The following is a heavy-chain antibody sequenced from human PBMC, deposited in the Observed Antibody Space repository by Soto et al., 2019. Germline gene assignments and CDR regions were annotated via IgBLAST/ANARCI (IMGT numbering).Heavy chain of an antibody. CDR2: ISSGNSYI. D-gene: IGHD2-21*01. CDR1: GFTFSSYS. V-gene: IGHV3-21*01. CDR3: ANFPSCGSSTCLDY. J-gene: IGHJ4*02. Sequence: GGSLRLSCAVSGFTFSSYSMNWVRQAPGKGLEWVSSISSGNSYIYYADSVRGRFTVSRDNAKSSLYLQMNSLRPDDTAVYYCANFPSCGSSTCLDYWGRGTLVTVSS.